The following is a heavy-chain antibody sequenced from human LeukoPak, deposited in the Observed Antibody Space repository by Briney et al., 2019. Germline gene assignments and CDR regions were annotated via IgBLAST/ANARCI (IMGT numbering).Heavy chain of an antibody. Sequence: ASAKVSCKVSGYTLTELSMHWVRQAPGKGLEWMGGFDPEDGETIYAQKFQGRVTMTEDTSTDTAYMELSSLRSEDTAVYYCVTQWLVLYLAFDIWGQGTMVTVSS. CDR2: FDPEDGET. V-gene: IGHV1-24*01. CDR1: GYTLTELS. CDR3: VTQWLVLYLAFDI. D-gene: IGHD6-19*01. J-gene: IGHJ3*02.